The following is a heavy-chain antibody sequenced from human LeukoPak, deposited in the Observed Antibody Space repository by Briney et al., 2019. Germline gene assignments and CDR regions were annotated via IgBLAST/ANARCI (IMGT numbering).Heavy chain of an antibody. CDR3: ASSDSYGLMLSVRATD. Sequence: SETLSLTCAVYGGSFSGYYWSWIRQPPGKGLEWIGEINHSGSTNYNPSLKSRVTISVDTSKNQSSLKLSSVTAADTAVYYCASSDSYGLMLSVRATDWGQGTLVTVSS. CDR2: INHSGST. D-gene: IGHD5-18*01. V-gene: IGHV4-34*01. J-gene: IGHJ4*02. CDR1: GGSFSGYY.